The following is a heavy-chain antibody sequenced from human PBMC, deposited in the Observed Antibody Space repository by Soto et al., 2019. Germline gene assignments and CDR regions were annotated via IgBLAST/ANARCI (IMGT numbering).Heavy chain of an antibody. V-gene: IGHV1-46*01. CDR3: ARRISSGYSDY. D-gene: IGHD3-22*01. Sequence: ASVKVSCKASGYTFTSYYMHWVRQAPGQGLEWMGIINPSGGSTSYAQKYQGRVTMTRDTSTSTVYMELSSLRSEDTAVYYCARRISSGYSDYWGQGTLVTVSS. CDR2: INPSGGST. J-gene: IGHJ4*02. CDR1: GYTFTSYY.